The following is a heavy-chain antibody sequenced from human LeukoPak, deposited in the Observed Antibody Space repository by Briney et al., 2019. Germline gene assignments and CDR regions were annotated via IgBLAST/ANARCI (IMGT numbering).Heavy chain of an antibody. CDR2: ISSSGSTI. CDR3: TPSNFGMVGY. V-gene: IGHV3-48*03. Sequence: PGGSLRLSCAASGFTFSSYEMNWVRQAPGKGLEWVSYISSSGSTIYYADSVKGRFTISRDNAKNSLYLQMNSLKTEDTAVYYCTPSNFGMVGYWGQGALVTVSS. D-gene: IGHD3-10*01. J-gene: IGHJ4*02. CDR1: GFTFSSYE.